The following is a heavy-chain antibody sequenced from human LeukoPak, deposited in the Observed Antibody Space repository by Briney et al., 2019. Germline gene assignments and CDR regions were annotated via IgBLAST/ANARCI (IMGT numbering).Heavy chain of an antibody. CDR2: INTNTGNP. CDR3: ASPPGGIAAAGWFDP. J-gene: IGHJ5*02. D-gene: IGHD6-13*01. V-gene: IGHV7-4-1*02. CDR1: GGTFSSYA. Sequence: GASVKVSCKASGGTFSSYAISWVRQAPGQGLEWMGWINTNTGNPTYAQGFTGRFVFSLDTSVSTAYLQISSLKAEDTAVYYCASPPGGIAAAGWFDPWGQGTLVTVSS.